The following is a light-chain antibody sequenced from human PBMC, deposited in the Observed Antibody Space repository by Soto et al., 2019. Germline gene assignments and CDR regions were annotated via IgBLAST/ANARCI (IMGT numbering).Light chain of an antibody. Sequence: QSALTQPPSVSGSPGQSVTISCTGTSXDLASYNRVSWYQRPPGTGPKLVIYEVSNRPSGIPDRFSGSKYGNTASLTISGLQAEDEAEYYCASYFTTSPLEVFGTGTKVTVL. CDR2: EVS. CDR3: ASYFTTSPLEV. V-gene: IGLV2-18*02. CDR1: SXDLASYNR. J-gene: IGLJ1*01.